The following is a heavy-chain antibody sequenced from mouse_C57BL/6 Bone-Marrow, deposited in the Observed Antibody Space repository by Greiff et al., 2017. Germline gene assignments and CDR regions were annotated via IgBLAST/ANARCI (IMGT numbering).Heavy chain of an antibody. D-gene: IGHD4-1*01. J-gene: IGHJ2*01. CDR2: INPSSGYT. Sequence: LQESGAELARPGASVKMSCKASGYTFTSYTMHWVKQRPGQGLEWIGYINPSSGYTKYNQKFKDKATLTADKSSNTAYMQLSSLTSEDSAVYFCATNWGFYYCGQGTTLTVSS. CDR3: ATNWGFYY. V-gene: IGHV1-4*01. CDR1: GYTFTSYT.